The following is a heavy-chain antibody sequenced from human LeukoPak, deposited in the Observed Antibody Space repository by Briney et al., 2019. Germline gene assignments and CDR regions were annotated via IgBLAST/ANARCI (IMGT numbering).Heavy chain of an antibody. J-gene: IGHJ6*03. CDR1: GGSISGYY. V-gene: IGHV4-4*07. CDR2: IYTSGNT. D-gene: IGHD3-3*01. CDR3: ARDLRYYDFWSGYFSNHYYYMDV. Sequence: PSETLSLTCTVSGGSISGYYWSWIRQPAGKGLEWIGRIYTSGNTNYNPSLKSRLTMSVDTSKNQFSLKLSSVTAADTAVYYCARDLRYYDFWSGYFSNHYYYMDVWGKGTTVTVSS.